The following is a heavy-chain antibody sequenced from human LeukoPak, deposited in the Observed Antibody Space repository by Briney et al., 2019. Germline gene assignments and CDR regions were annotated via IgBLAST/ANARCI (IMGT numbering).Heavy chain of an antibody. J-gene: IGHJ6*02. D-gene: IGHD2-15*01. CDR1: GFTFSSYW. CDR2: IKQDGSEK. Sequence: PGGSLRLSCAASGFTFSSYWMSWVRQAPGKGLEWVANIKQDGSEKYYVDSVKGRFTISRDNAKNSLYLQMNSLRAEDTAVYYCARGVSYHYCSGGSCDYYYYGMDVWGQGTTVTVSS. CDR3: ARGVSYHYCSGGSCDYYYYGMDV. V-gene: IGHV3-7*01.